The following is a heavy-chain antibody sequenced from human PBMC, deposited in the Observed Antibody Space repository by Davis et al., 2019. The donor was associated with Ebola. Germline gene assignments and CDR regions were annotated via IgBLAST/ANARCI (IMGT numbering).Heavy chain of an antibody. CDR3: ARPSLGELWPHDY. D-gene: IGHD3-16*01. CDR2: ISYDGSNK. CDR1: GFTFSSYA. J-gene: IGHJ4*02. V-gene: IGHV3-30*03. Sequence: GESLKISCAASGFTFSSYAMSWVRQAPGKGLEWVAVISYDGSNKYYADSVKGRFTISRDNSKNTLYLQMNSLRAEDTAVYYCARPSLGELWPHDYWGQGTLVTVSS.